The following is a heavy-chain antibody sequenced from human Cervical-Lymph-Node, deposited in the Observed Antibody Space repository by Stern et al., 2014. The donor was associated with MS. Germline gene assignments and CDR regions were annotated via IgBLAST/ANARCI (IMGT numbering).Heavy chain of an antibody. J-gene: IGHJ4*02. V-gene: IGHV3-21*01. CDR2: ISSSSSYI. Sequence: EVQLVESGGGLVKPGGSLRLSCAASGFTFSSYSMNWVRQAPGKGLEWVSSISSSSSYIYYAVSVKGRFTISRDNAKNSLYLQMNSLRAEDTAVYYCARDSRTVTTLDYWGQGTLVTVSS. CDR3: ARDSRTVTTLDY. D-gene: IGHD4-17*01. CDR1: GFTFSSYS.